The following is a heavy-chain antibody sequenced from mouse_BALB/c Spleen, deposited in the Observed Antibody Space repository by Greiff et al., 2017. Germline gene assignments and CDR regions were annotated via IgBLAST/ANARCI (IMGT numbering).Heavy chain of an antibody. Sequence: EVKLVESGGGLVQPGGSRKLSCAASGFTFSSFGMHWVRQAPEKGLEWVAYISSGSSTIYYADTVKGRFTISRDNPKNTLFLQMTSLRSEDTAMYYCARGLTTDWGQGTLVTVSA. CDR1: GFTFSSFG. D-gene: IGHD1-1*01. V-gene: IGHV5-17*02. CDR3: ARGLTTD. CDR2: ISSGSSTI. J-gene: IGHJ3*01.